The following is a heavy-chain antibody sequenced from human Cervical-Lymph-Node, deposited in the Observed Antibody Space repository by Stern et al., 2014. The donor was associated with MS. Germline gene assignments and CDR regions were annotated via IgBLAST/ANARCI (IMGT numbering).Heavy chain of an antibody. CDR3: ARERPPRHFDY. CDR2: IYYSGST. CDR1: GGSISSYY. Sequence: QLQLQESGSGLVKPSETLSLTCTVSGGSISSYYWSWIRQPPGKGLEWIGYIYYSGSTNYNPSLKSRVTISVDTSKNQFSLKLSSVTAADTAVYYCARERPPRHFDYWGQGTLVTVSS. J-gene: IGHJ4*02. V-gene: IGHV4-59*01.